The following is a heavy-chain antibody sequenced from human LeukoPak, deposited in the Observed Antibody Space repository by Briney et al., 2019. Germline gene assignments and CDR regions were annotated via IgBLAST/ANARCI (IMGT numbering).Heavy chain of an antibody. V-gene: IGHV1-18*01. CDR1: GYTFTSYG. D-gene: IGHD4-17*01. CDR3: ASVKGQYGEGYFDY. J-gene: IGHJ4*02. Sequence: ASVKVSCKASGYTFTSYGISWVRQAPGQGLEWMGWISAYNGNTNYAQKLQGRVTMTTDTSTSTAYMELRSLRSDDTAVYYCASVKGQYGEGYFDYWRQGTLVTVSS. CDR2: ISAYNGNT.